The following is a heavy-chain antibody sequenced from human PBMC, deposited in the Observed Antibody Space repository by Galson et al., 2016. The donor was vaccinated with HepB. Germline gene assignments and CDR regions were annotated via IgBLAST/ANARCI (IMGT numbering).Heavy chain of an antibody. CDR1: GYSFTTYG. CDR3: ATDVLGLFDY. D-gene: IGHD3-16*01. Sequence: SVKVSCKASGYSFTTYGITWVRQAPGQGLEWMGGIVPIFDAPNYARKFQGRVTITADTSTSTAYMGLDSLTSEDTAVYFCATDVLGLFDYWGQGTLVTVSS. V-gene: IGHV1-69*06. J-gene: IGHJ4*02. CDR2: IVPIFDAP.